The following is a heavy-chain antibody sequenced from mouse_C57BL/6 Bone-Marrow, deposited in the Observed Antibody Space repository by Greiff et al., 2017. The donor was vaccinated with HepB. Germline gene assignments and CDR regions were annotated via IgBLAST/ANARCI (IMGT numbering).Heavy chain of an antibody. CDR3: ARRVDYYAMDY. CDR2: IYPGDGDT. D-gene: IGHD1-1*01. V-gene: IGHV1-82*01. Sequence: QVQLKESGPELVKPGASVKISCKASGYAFSSSWMNWVKQRPGKGLEWIGRIYPGDGDTNYNGKFKGKATLTADKSSSTAYMQLSSLTSEDSAVYFCARRVDYYAMDYWGQGTSVTVSS. J-gene: IGHJ4*01. CDR1: GYAFSSSW.